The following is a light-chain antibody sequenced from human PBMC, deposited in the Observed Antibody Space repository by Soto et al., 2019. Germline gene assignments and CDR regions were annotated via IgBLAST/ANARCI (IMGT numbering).Light chain of an antibody. J-gene: IGKJ5*01. CDR2: KAS. CDR3: QQYNSYS. Sequence: DIQMTQSPSTLSASVGDRVTITCRASQSISSWLAWYQQKPGKAPKLLICKASSLESGVPSRFSGSGSGTEFTLPISSLQPDDFATYYCQQYNSYSFGQGTRLEIK. CDR1: QSISSW. V-gene: IGKV1-5*03.